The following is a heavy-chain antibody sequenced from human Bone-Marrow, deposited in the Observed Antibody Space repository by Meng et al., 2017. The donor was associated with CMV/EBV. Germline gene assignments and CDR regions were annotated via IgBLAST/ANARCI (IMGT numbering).Heavy chain of an antibody. J-gene: IGHJ4*02. CDR3: ARVGGGVQMALTP. CDR1: GGSVSSGSYY. D-gene: IGHD5-24*01. V-gene: IGHV4-61*01. Sequence: SETLSLTCTVSGGSVSSGSYYWSWIRQPPGKGLEWIGYIYYSGSTNYNPSLKSRVTISVDTSKNQFSLKLSSVTAADTAVYFCARVGGGVQMALTPWGQGTLVTVSS. CDR2: IYYSGST.